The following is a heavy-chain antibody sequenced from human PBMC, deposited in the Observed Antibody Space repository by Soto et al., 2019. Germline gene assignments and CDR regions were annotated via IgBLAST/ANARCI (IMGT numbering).Heavy chain of an antibody. CDR3: ARGLVGGTYREFDY. CDR1: GYTFTNYG. Sequence: QVQLVQSGAEVKKPGASVTVSFKASGYTFTNYGIGWMRQAPGQGLEWMGWISPYNGNTKYAKRRPGRVTMAADTSTSTGYVELRSLGSDDTAVYYCARGLVGGTYREFDYWGQGTLVTVSS. CDR2: ISPYNGNT. D-gene: IGHD3-16*02. V-gene: IGHV1-18*01. J-gene: IGHJ4*02.